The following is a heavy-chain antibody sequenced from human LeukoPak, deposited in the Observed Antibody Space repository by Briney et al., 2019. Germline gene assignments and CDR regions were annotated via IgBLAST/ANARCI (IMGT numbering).Heavy chain of an antibody. CDR3: AKEGAAGIVGAQPSGH. CDR2: ISGSGGST. V-gene: IGHV3-23*01. CDR1: GFTFSSNS. D-gene: IGHD1-26*01. J-gene: IGHJ4*02. Sequence: GGSLRLSCATSGFTFSSNSMNWVRQAPGKGLEWVSGISGSGGSTYSADSVKGRFTISRDNSKNTLYLQMNNLRAEDTAVYYCAKEGAAGIVGAQPSGHWGQGTLVTVSS.